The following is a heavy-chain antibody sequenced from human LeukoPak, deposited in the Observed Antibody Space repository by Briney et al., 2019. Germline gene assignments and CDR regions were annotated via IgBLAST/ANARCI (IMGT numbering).Heavy chain of an antibody. J-gene: IGHJ4*02. Sequence: SETLSLTCAVYGGSFSGYYWSWLRQPPGKGLEWIGEINHSGSTNYNPSLKSRVTISVDTSKNQFSLKLSSVTAADTAVYYCARTSSGCPYNLDYWGQGTLVTVSS. V-gene: IGHV4-34*01. CDR2: INHSGST. D-gene: IGHD6-19*01. CDR3: ARTSSGCPYNLDY. CDR1: GGSFSGYY.